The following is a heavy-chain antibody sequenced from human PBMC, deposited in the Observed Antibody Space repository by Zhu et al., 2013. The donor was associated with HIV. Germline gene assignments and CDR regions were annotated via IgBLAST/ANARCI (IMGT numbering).Heavy chain of an antibody. V-gene: IGHV1-2*02. D-gene: IGHD1-1*01. CDR2: INPNSGAT. CDR3: ARGSSLQLRIYYHDY. Sequence: QVQLVQSGAEVKKPGASVKVSCKASGYIFTDYYMHWMRQAPGQGPEWMGWINPNSGATDYSQIFQGRVTMTGDTSIATTYMELSGLRSDDTATYYCARGSSLQLRIYYHDYWGQGTLVTVSS. CDR1: GYIFTDYY. J-gene: IGHJ4*02.